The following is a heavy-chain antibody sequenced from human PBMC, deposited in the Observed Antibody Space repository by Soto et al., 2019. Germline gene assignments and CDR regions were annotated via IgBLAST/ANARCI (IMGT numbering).Heavy chain of an antibody. CDR2: ISAYNGNT. CDR3: ARDPRITIFGVVPPGDY. Sequence: ASVKVSCKASGYTFTSYGISWVRQAPGQGLEWMGWISAYNGNTNYAQKLQGRVTMTTDTSTSTAYMELRSLRSDDTAVYYCARDPRITIFGVVPPGDYWGQGTLVTVS. CDR1: GYTFTSYG. D-gene: IGHD3-3*01. V-gene: IGHV1-18*01. J-gene: IGHJ4*02.